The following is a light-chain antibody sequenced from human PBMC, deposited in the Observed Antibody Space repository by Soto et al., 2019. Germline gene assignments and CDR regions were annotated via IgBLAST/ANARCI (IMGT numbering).Light chain of an antibody. J-gene: IGKJ4*01. CDR2: AAS. Sequence: DIQMTQSPSSLSASVGDRVTITCRGSQSISSYLNWYQQKPGKAPKLLIYAASSLQSGVPSRFSGSGSGTDFTLTISSLQPEDFATYYCQHSYSTPTTFGGGTKVEIK. V-gene: IGKV1-39*01. CDR1: QSISSY. CDR3: QHSYSTPTT.